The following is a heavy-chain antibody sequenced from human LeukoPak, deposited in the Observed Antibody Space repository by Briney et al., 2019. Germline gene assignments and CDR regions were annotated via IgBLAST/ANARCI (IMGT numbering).Heavy chain of an antibody. Sequence: SETLSLTCAVYGGSFSGYYWSWIRQPPGKGLEWIGEINHSGTTNYNPSPKSRVTMSVDTSKNQFSLKLNSVTAADTAVYYCARGGATVLAFDVWGQGTVVTVSS. J-gene: IGHJ3*01. CDR1: GGSFSGYY. CDR2: INHSGTT. CDR3: ARGGATVLAFDV. D-gene: IGHD4-11*01. V-gene: IGHV4-34*01.